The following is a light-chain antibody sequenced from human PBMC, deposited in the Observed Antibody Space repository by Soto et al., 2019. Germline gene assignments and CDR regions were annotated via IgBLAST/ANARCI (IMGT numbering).Light chain of an antibody. CDR1: QSVSSN. V-gene: IGKV3-15*01. CDR3: QQSYSTPWT. J-gene: IGKJ1*01. Sequence: EIVMTQSPATLSVSPVERATLSCRASQSVSSNLAWYQQKPGQAPRLLIYGASTRATGIPARFSGSRSGPDFTLTISSLQPEDFATYYCQQSYSTPWTFGQGTKVDIK. CDR2: GAS.